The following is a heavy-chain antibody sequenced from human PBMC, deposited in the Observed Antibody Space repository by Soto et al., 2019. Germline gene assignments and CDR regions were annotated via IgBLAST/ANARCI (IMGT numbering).Heavy chain of an antibody. Sequence: GGSLRLSCAVSGTTSTDYGMHWVRQAPGKGLEWVSGVLGDNGQIGYADSVKGRFTSSRDNARHFLYLRMNSLTVEDTALYYCVKDMAPGGADVWGQGTAVTVSS. CDR1: GTTSTDYG. V-gene: IGHV3-9*02. J-gene: IGHJ6*02. CDR2: VLGDNGQI. D-gene: IGHD3-16*01. CDR3: VKDMAPGGADV.